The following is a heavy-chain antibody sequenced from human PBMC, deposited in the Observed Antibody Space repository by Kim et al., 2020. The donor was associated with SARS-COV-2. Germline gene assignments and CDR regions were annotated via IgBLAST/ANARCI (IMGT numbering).Heavy chain of an antibody. CDR1: RFNFKSYG. D-gene: IGHD2-8*01. J-gene: IGHJ4*01. CDR2: ISSDGRIE. CDR3: ARVQSGVKAAIDY. Sequence: GGSLRLSCAASRFNFKSYGMHWVRQAPGKGLEWVAVISSDGRIEYYGDSVKGRFAVSRDNSKSTLFLQMNSLRLEDTAVYFCARVQSGVKAAIDYWGHGT. V-gene: IGHV3-30*09.